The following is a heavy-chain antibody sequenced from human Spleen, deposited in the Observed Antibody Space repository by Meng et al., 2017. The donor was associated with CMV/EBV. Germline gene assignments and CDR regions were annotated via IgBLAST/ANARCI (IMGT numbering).Heavy chain of an antibody. Sequence: SETLSLTCTVSRDSISSYYWSWIRQPPGKGLEWIGYIYYSGSTNYNPSLKSRVSISVDTSKNQLSLRLNSVTAADTAVYYCAKNSAYDRRLDYWGQGTLVTVSS. J-gene: IGHJ4*02. CDR1: RDSISSYY. D-gene: IGHD5-12*01. CDR2: IYYSGST. V-gene: IGHV4-59*01. CDR3: AKNSAYDRRLDY.